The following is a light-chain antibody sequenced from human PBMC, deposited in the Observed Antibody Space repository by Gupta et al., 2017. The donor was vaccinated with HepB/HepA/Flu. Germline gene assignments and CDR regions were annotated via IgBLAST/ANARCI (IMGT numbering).Light chain of an antibody. CDR1: QSISTTY. V-gene: IGKV3-20*01. Sequence: EILLTLSPDTLSLSQGERATLSCRTSQSISTTYLAWYQQKPGQAPRLLIYGASSRATGVPDRFSGSGSGTDFTLTISRLEPEDCAVYYCQQYGDSRTWTFGQGTKVEIK. CDR3: QQYGDSRTWT. CDR2: GAS. J-gene: IGKJ1*01.